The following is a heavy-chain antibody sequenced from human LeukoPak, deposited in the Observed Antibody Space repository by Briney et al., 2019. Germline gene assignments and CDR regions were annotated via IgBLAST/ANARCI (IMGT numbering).Heavy chain of an antibody. V-gene: IGHV5-10-1*01. J-gene: IGHJ4*02. CDR1: GYSFTSYW. CDR2: IDPSDSYT. CDR3: ARLEYDFWSGYYPMGDY. D-gene: IGHD3-3*01. Sequence: GESLKISCKGSGYSFTSYWISWVRQMPGKGLEWMGRIDPSDSYTNYSPSFQGHVTISADKSISTAYLQWSSLKASDTAMYYCARLEYDFWSGYYPMGDYWGQGTLVTVSS.